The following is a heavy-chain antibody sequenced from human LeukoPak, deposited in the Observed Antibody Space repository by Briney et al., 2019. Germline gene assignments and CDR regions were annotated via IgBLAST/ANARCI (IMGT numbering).Heavy chain of an antibody. Sequence: SETLSLTCAVYGGSFSGYYWSWIRQPPGKRLECIGRICYSGSTNYNPSLKSRVTISVDTSKNQFSLKLSSVTAADTAVYYCASRSSIWSGYQDTLYYFDSWGQGTLVTVSS. J-gene: IGHJ4*02. CDR3: ASRSSIWSGYQDTLYYFDS. V-gene: IGHV4-59*01. CDR1: GGSFSGYY. CDR2: ICYSGST. D-gene: IGHD3-3*01.